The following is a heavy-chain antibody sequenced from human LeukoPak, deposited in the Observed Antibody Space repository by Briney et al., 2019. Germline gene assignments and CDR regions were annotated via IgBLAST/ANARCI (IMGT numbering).Heavy chain of an antibody. CDR3: ARDKGDLGYRYGSKTEFDY. J-gene: IGHJ4*02. V-gene: IGHV3-21*06. Sequence: PGGSLRLSCAASGFTFSSYSMNWVRQAPGKGLEWVSFISSSSGYIYYADSLKGRFTISRDNARNSLYLQMNSLRAEDTAVYYCARDKGDLGYRYGSKTEFDYWGQGTLVTVSS. CDR2: ISSSSGYI. D-gene: IGHD5-18*01. CDR1: GFTFSSYS.